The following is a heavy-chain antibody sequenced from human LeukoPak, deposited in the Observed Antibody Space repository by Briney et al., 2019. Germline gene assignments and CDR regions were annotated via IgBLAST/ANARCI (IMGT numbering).Heavy chain of an antibody. J-gene: IGHJ4*02. D-gene: IGHD6-13*01. CDR3: AKSYSSTWYGDFDY. CDR2: VYYSGST. CDR1: GGSLRSYY. Sequence: PSETLSLTCTVPGGSLRSYYWSWIRQTPGKGLEWIGYVYYSGSTNYYPSLKSRVTISVDTSKNQFSLSMTSVTAADAAVYYYAKSYSSTWYGDFDYWGQGTLVTVSS. V-gene: IGHV4-59*08.